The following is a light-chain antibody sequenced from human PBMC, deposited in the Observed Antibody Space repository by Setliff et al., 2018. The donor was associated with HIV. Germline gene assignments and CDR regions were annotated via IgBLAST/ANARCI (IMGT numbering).Light chain of an antibody. V-gene: IGLV2-23*01. CDR3: CSNTGSNTYV. CDR2: QAT. CDR1: SRDIGRYNL. Sequence: QSVLTQPASVSGSPGQSITISCTGTSRDIGRYNLVSWYQQYPGKAPKLMIYQATKRPSGVSNRFSGSKSGNTASLTISGLQAEDEADYYCCSNTGSNTYVFGSGTK. J-gene: IGLJ1*01.